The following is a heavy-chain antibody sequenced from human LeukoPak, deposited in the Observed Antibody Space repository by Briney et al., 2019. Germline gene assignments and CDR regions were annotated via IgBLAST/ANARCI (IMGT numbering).Heavy chain of an antibody. J-gene: IGHJ6*01. V-gene: IGHV3-23*01. CDR1: GFNFSGFA. CDR3: AKMKGHPLPKYYMDV. CDR2: ISGSGDNT. Sequence: PGGSLRLSCAASGFNFSGFAMSWVRRTPGKGLEWVPGISGSGDNTLYADSVKGRFTIYRDNSKKTLCLEMNSLRAEYTAIYYCAKMKGHPLPKYYMDVWGQGTTVTVSS. D-gene: IGHD1-26*01.